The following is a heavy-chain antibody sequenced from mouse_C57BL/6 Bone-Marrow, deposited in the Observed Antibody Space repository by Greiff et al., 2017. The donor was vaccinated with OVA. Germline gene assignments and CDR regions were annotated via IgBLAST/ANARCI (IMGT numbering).Heavy chain of an antibody. CDR1: GYTFTEYT. V-gene: IGHV1-62-2*01. CDR2: FYPGSGSI. Sequence: QVQLKESGAELVKPGASVKLSCKASGYTFTEYTIHWVKQRSGQGLEWIGWFYPGSGSIKYNEKFKDKATLTVDKSSSTVYMELSRLTSEDSAVYFGARDEYPYYYGSTYYFDYWGQGTTLTVSS. CDR3: ARDEYPYYYGSTYYFDY. J-gene: IGHJ2*01. D-gene: IGHD1-1*01.